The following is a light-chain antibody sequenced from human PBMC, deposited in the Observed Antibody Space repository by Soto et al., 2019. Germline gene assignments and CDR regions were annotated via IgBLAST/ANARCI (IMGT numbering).Light chain of an antibody. CDR2: GAS. CDR3: QQYNNWQWT. J-gene: IGKJ1*01. V-gene: IGKV3-15*01. CDR1: QSVGSN. Sequence: EIVMTQSPATLSVSPGERATLSCRASQSVGSNLAWYQQKPGQAPRLLIDGASTRATGIPARFSGSGSGTEFTLTISSLQSEDFAIYFCQQYNNWQWTFGQGTKVDIK.